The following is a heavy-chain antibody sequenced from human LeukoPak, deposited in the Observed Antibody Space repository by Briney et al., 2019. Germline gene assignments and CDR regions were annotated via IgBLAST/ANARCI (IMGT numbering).Heavy chain of an antibody. CDR1: GFTFSSYA. Sequence: GGSLRLSCAASGFTFSSYAMHWVRQAPGKGLEWVSSISSSSSYIYYADSVKGRFTISRDNAKNSLYLQMNSLRAEDTAVYYCARDSREMATIPRYFDYWGQGTLVTVSS. D-gene: IGHD5-24*01. CDR2: ISSSSSYI. V-gene: IGHV3-21*01. CDR3: ARDSREMATIPRYFDY. J-gene: IGHJ4*02.